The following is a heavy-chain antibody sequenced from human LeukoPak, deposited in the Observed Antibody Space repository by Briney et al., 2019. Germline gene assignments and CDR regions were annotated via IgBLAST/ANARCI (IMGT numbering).Heavy chain of an antibody. J-gene: IGHJ3*02. V-gene: IGHV1-2*02. Sequence: ASVKVSCKASGYTFTGYYMHWVRQAPGQGLEWMGWINPNSGGTNYAQKFQGRVTMTRDTSISTAYLQWSSLKASDTAMYYCARHLYGRRIAVAATGAFDIWGQGTMVTVSS. CDR2: INPNSGGT. CDR1: GYTFTGYY. CDR3: ARHLYGRRIAVAATGAFDI. D-gene: IGHD6-19*01.